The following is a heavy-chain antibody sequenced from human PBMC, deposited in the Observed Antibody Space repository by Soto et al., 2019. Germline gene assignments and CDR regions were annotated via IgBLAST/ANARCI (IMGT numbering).Heavy chain of an antibody. CDR2: ITPSVGTT. J-gene: IGHJ6*02. V-gene: IGHV1-46*01. CDR1: GYTFSIHY. CDR3: ARDLLQPGAPNVYCSGGACNFPPGGMDV. D-gene: IGHD2-15*01. Sequence: QVRLVQSGAEVKRPGASVTFSCRATGYTFSIHYLYWVRQAPGQGLEWMGLITPSVGTTRYARRFQGRVTLSSNTSTTTVYMALSGLTSQDTSTYYWARDLLQPGAPNVYCSGGACNFPPGGMDVGGQGTPGTVS.